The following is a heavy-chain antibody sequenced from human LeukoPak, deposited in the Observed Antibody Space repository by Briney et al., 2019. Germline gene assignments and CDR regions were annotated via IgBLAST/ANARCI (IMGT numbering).Heavy chain of an antibody. D-gene: IGHD6-13*01. CDR3: SRASTIAAPGAIPNDF. V-gene: IGHV1-2*02. J-gene: IGHJ4*02. CDR2: INPNSGDT. CDR1: GYTFTVYY. Sequence: GASVTVSCKASGYTFTVYYMHWVRQAPEQGLEWMGWINPNSGDTNYAYKFQGRVTITRDTSISTAYMELSSLTSDDSAVYFCSRASTIAAPGAIPNDFWGQGTLVTVSS.